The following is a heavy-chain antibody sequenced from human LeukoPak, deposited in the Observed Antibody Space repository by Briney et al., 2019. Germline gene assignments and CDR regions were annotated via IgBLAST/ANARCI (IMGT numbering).Heavy chain of an antibody. V-gene: IGHV1-69*05. J-gene: IGHJ4*02. CDR1: GGTFSSYA. CDR2: IIPIFGTA. Sequence: SVKVSCKASGGTFSSYAINWVRQAPGQGLEWMGGIIPIFGTANYAQKFQGRVTITTDESTSTAYMELSSLRSEDTAVYYCARDPEGYCSSTSCMRAFGYWGQGTLVTVSS. D-gene: IGHD2-2*01. CDR3: ARDPEGYCSSTSCMRAFGY.